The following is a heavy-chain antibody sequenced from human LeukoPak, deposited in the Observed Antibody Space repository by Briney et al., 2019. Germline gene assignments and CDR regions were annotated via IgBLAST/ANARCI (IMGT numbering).Heavy chain of an antibody. CDR3: ARTRRWLDPFDY. V-gene: IGHV4-34*01. CDR2: INHSGST. J-gene: IGHJ4*02. D-gene: IGHD6-19*01. Sequence: SETLSLTCGVYGGPFSGYYWSWIRPPPGKGLAGIGEINHSGSTNYNPSLKSRVTISVDTSKNQFSLKLSSVTAADTAVYYCARTRRWLDPFDYWGQGTLVTVSS. CDR1: GGPFSGYY.